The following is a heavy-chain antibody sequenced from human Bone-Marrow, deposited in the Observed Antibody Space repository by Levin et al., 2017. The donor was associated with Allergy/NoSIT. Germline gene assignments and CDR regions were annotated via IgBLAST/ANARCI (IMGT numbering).Heavy chain of an antibody. CDR1: GDSVYNYY. Sequence: SETLSLTCTVTGDSVYNYYWDWIRQSPGKGLEWIGYIHYTGKTYYNPSLESRVTMSVDMSSNHVSLRLTSVTAEDTAIYYCARDSPLLLRTVDVWGQGTVVIVSS. CDR3: ARDSPLLLRTVDV. CDR2: IHYTGKT. J-gene: IGHJ3*01. D-gene: IGHD1-14*01. V-gene: IGHV4-59*02.